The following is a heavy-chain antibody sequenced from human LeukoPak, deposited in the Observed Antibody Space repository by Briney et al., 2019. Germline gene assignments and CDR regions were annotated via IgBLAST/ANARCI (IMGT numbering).Heavy chain of an antibody. CDR1: GYTFTNYY. CDR3: ARDRDIVGIRRAGWFDP. J-gene: IGHJ5*02. CDR2: INPSGGST. Sequence: ASVKVSCKASGYTFTNYYIHWVRQAPGQGLEWMGIINPSGGSTSYAQKFQGRVTMTRDTSTSTVYMELSSLRSEDTAVYYCARDRDIVGIRRAGWFDPWGQGTLVTVSS. V-gene: IGHV1-46*01. D-gene: IGHD2-15*01.